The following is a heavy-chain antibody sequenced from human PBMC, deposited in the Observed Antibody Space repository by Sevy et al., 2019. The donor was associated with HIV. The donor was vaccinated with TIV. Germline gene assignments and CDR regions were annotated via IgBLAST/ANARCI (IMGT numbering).Heavy chain of an antibody. CDR3: AREGQLWFVYYFDS. CDR1: KFTFSNFA. V-gene: IGHV3-30*09. CDR2: ISNDGRNK. D-gene: IGHD3-10*01. J-gene: IGHJ4*02. Sequence: GGSLRLSCTASKFTFSNFAMNWVRQAPGKALERVALISNDGRNKYYSDSVRDRFVVSRDNSKNTLYLQMNSLRPEDTAIYYCAREGQLWFVYYFDSWGQGTRVTVSS.